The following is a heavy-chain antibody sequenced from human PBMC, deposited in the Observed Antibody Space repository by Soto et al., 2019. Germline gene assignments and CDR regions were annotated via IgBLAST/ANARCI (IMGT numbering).Heavy chain of an antibody. CDR2: IYYSGST. J-gene: IGHJ5*02. V-gene: IGHV4-30-4*01. Sequence: PSETLSLTCTVSGGSISSGDYYWSWIRQPPGKGLEWIGYIYYSGSTYYNPSLKSRVTISVDTSKNQFSLKLSSVTAADTAVYYCARTSIAARPGFDPWGQGTLVTVSS. CDR1: GGSISSGDYY. CDR3: ARTSIAARPGFDP. D-gene: IGHD6-6*01.